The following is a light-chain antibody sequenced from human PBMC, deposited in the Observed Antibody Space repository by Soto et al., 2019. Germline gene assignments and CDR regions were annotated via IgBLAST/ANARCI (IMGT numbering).Light chain of an antibody. CDR3: SSYTSSSTLAV. J-gene: IGLJ1*01. V-gene: IGLV2-14*01. CDR2: GVS. Sequence: QSVLTQPASVSGSPGQSITISCTGTSSDIGGFNYVSWFQQHPGTAPKLMIYGVSNRPSGVSNRFSGSKSGNTASLTISGLQAEDEADYYCSSYTSSSTLAVFGPGTKVTVL. CDR1: SSDIGGFNY.